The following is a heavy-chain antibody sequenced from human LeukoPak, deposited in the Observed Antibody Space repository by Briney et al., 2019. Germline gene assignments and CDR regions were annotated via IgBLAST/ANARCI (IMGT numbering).Heavy chain of an antibody. V-gene: IGHV3-23*01. J-gene: IGHJ4*02. CDR1: GFTFSTYA. Sequence: GGSLRLSCAASGFTFSTYAMSWVRQAPGKGLEWVSGISGSGGSTYYADSVKGRFTTSRDNSKNTLYLQMNSLRAEDTAVYYCAKGGIPYSKNDYWGQGTLVTDSS. CDR3: AKGGIPYSKNDY. D-gene: IGHD6-13*01. CDR2: ISGSGGST.